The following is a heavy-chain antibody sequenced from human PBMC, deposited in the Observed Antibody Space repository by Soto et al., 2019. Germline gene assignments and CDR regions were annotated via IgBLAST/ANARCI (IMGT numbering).Heavy chain of an antibody. CDR3: ARETIPFFFGVVTREGTFDY. CDR1: GFTFSSYS. V-gene: IGHV3-48*01. Sequence: GGSLRLSCAASGFTFSSYSMNWVRQAPGKGLEWVSYISSSSSTIYYADSVKGRFTISRDNAKNSLYLQMNSLRAEDTAVYYCARETIPFFFGVVTREGTFDYWGQGTLVTVSS. D-gene: IGHD3-3*01. CDR2: ISSSSSTI. J-gene: IGHJ4*02.